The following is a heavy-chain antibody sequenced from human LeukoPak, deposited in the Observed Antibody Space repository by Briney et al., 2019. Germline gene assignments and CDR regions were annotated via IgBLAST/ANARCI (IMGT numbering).Heavy chain of an antibody. Sequence: GGSLRLSCAASGFTFSSYGMHWVRQAPGKGLEWVAVISYDGSNKYYADSVKGRCTISRDNSKNTLYLQMNSLRAEDTAVYYCAKIAAAGTDYWGQGTLVTVSS. V-gene: IGHV3-30*18. CDR3: AKIAAAGTDY. CDR1: GFTFSSYG. J-gene: IGHJ4*02. CDR2: ISYDGSNK. D-gene: IGHD6-13*01.